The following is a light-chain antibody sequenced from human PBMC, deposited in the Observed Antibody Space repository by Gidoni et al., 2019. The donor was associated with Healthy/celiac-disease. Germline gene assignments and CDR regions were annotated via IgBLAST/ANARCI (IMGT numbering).Light chain of an antibody. V-gene: IGKV1-39*01. CDR1: QSISSY. CDR2: AAS. J-gene: IGKJ3*01. Sequence: DIQMTKSPSSLSASVGDRVTITCRASQSISSYLNWYQQKPGKAPKLLIYAASSLQSGVPSRFSGSGYGTDFTLTISSLQPEDFATYYCQQSYSTPIFTFGPGTKVEIK. CDR3: QQSYSTPIFT.